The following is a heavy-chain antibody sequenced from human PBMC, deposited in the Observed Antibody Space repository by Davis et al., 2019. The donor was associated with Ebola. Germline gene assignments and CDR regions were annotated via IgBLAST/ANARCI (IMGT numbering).Heavy chain of an antibody. CDR2: IYSGAGT. D-gene: IGHD2-15*01. J-gene: IGHJ6*04. V-gene: IGHV3-53*01. CDR1: GFTVSAND. CDR3: AKRILFYYGMDV. Sequence: GGSLRLSCAASGFTVSANDMSWVRQAPGKGLKWVSVIYSGAGTYYADSVKGRFTISRDNSNNTLYLQMNSLRAQDTAVYYCAKRILFYYGMDVWGKGTTVTVSS.